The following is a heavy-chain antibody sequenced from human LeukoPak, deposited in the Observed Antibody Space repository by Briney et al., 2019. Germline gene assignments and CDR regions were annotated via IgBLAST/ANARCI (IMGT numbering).Heavy chain of an antibody. V-gene: IGHV3-11*04. J-gene: IGHJ3*02. CDR1: GFTFSDYY. Sequence: GGSLRLSCAASGFTFSDYYMSWIRQAPGKGLEWVSYISSGGRTTYYADSVKGRFTLSRDNTRNSLYLQMHSLRAEDTALYYCARPVVAATTPDTFDIWGQGTMVTVSS. CDR3: ARPVVAATTPDTFDI. CDR2: ISSGGRTT. D-gene: IGHD2-15*01.